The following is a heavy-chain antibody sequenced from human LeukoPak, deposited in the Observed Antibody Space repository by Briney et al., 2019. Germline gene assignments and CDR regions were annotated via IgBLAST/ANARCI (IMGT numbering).Heavy chain of an antibody. V-gene: IGHV3-23*01. CDR1: GFTFSRYA. J-gene: IGHJ4*02. D-gene: IGHD3-3*01. Sequence: GASLRLSCADSGFTFSRYAMSCVRQAPGKGLESVSALSGSGGSTYYADSVKGRFTISRDNSKNTLYLQMNSLRAEDTAVYYCAKLDVYGEGAVIDDYWGQGTLVTVSS. CDR2: LSGSGGST. CDR3: AKLDVYGEGAVIDDY.